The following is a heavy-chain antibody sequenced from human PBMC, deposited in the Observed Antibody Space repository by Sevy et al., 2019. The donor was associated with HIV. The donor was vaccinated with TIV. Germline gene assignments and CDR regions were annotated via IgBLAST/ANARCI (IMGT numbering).Heavy chain of an antibody. CDR1: GFTFSSYA. V-gene: IGHV3-23*01. Sequence: GGSLRLSCAASGFTFSSYAMSWVRQAPGKGLEWVSAISGSGGSTYYADSVKGRFTISRDNSKSTLYLQMNRLRAEDMAVYYCAKDRRRGGSCYEAPVFAYWCQGTLVTVS. CDR3: AKDRRRGGSCYEAPVFAY. J-gene: IGHJ4*02. CDR2: ISGSGGST. D-gene: IGHD2-15*01.